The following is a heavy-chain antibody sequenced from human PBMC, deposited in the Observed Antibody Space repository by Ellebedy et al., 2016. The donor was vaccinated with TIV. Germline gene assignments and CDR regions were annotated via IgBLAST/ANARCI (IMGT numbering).Heavy chain of an antibody. CDR1: GFTFDDYA. Sequence: SLKISCAASGFTFDDYAMHWVRQIPGKGLEWVSGISWNSKTIEYADSVKGRFTFSRDNAKNSLFLQMNSLRPEDTALYYCARGGARYFDHIWGSYRHNDDAFDIWGQGTKVIVSS. J-gene: IGHJ3*02. V-gene: IGHV3-9*01. CDR3: ARGGARYFDHIWGSYRHNDDAFDI. CDR2: ISWNSKTI. D-gene: IGHD3-16*02.